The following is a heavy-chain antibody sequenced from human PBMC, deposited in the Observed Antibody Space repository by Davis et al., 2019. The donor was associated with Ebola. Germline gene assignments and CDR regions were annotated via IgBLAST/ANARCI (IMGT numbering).Heavy chain of an antibody. CDR3: ARTAVYYGMDV. J-gene: IGHJ6*02. CDR1: GYTFTSYG. CDR2: ISAYNGNT. Sequence: AASVQVSCKASGYTFTSYGISWVRQAPGQGLEWMGWISAYNGNTNYAQKLQGRITMTTDTSTSTAYMVLRSLRSDDTAVYYCARTAVYYGMDVWGQGTTVTVSS. V-gene: IGHV1-18*01.